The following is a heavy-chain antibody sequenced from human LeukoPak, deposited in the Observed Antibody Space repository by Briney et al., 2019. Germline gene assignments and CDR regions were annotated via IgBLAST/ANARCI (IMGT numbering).Heavy chain of an antibody. D-gene: IGHD6-25*01. CDR1: GYTFTSYY. V-gene: IGHV1-46*01. J-gene: IGHJ5*02. Sequence: GASVKVSCKASGYTFTSYYMHWVRQAPGQGLEWMGIINPSGGSTSYAQKFQGRVTMTRDTSTSTVYMELSSLRSEDTAVYYCAKLWSSDRPGDLWGQGTLVTVSS. CDR2: INPSGGST. CDR3: AKLWSSDRPGDL.